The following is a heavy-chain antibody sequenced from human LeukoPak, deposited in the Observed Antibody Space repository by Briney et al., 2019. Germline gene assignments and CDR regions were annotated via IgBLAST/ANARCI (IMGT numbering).Heavy chain of an antibody. Sequence: PGGSLRLSCAASGFTFSSYGMHWVRQAPGKGLEWVAFIRYDGSNKYYADSVKGRFTISRDNSKNTLYLQMNSLRAEDTAVYYCAKASSNCYDSSGDYFDYWGQGTLVTVSS. J-gene: IGHJ4*02. CDR3: AKASSNCYDSSGDYFDY. D-gene: IGHD3-22*01. CDR1: GFTFSSYG. CDR2: IRYDGSNK. V-gene: IGHV3-30*02.